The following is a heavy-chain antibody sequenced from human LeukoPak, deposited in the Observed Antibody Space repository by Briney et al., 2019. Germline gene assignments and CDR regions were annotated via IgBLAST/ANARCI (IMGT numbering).Heavy chain of an antibody. Sequence: GASVKVSCKASGYTFSGYYMHWVRQAPGQGLEWMGIFNPSGISTSYARKFQGRVTMTRDMSTSTVYMELSSLRSEDTAVYYCAKGGFFLREPPGYWGQGTLVTVSS. J-gene: IGHJ4*02. V-gene: IGHV1-46*01. CDR2: FNPSGIST. CDR3: AKGGFFLREPPGY. CDR1: GYTFSGYY. D-gene: IGHD3-16*01.